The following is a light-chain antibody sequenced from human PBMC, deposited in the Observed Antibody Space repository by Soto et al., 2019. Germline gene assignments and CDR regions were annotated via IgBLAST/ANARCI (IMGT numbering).Light chain of an antibody. Sequence: QSALTQPASVSGSPGQSITISCTGTSSDVGGYNYVSWYQQHPGKAPKLMIYEVSNRPSGVSNRFSGSKSGNTASLPISGLQADDEADYYCSSYTSSSTLVVFGGGTKVTVL. CDR1: SSDVGGYNY. CDR2: EVS. J-gene: IGLJ2*01. V-gene: IGLV2-14*01. CDR3: SSYTSSSTLVV.